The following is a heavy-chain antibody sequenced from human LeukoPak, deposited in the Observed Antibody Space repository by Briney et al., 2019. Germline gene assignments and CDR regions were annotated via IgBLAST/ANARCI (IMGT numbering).Heavy chain of an antibody. CDR1: GFTFDDYA. CDR3: AKGYLPYYYDSSGYSPLDY. D-gene: IGHD3-22*01. J-gene: IGHJ4*02. Sequence: PGRSLRLSCAASGFTFDDYAMHWVWQAPGKGLEWVSGISWNRGSIGYADSVKGRFTISRDNAKNSLYLQMNSLRAGDMALYYCAKGYLPYYYDSSGYSPLDYWGQGTLVTVSS. CDR2: ISWNRGSI. V-gene: IGHV3-9*03.